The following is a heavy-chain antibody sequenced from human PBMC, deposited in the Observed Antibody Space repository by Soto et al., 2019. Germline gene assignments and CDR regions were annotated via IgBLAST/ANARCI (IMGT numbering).Heavy chain of an antibody. CDR3: AKDSIRRSFSRSSTRARDAFDI. D-gene: IGHD6-6*01. CDR2: ISWNSGNI. CDR1: GFTFDDYA. Sequence: SGGSLRLSCATSGFTFDDYAMYWVRQAPGKGLEWVSAISWNSGNIGYADSVKGRFTISRDNAENSLHLQMNSLRAEDTAVYYCAKDSIRRSFSRSSTRARDAFDIWGQGTMVTVSS. V-gene: IGHV3-9*01. J-gene: IGHJ3*02.